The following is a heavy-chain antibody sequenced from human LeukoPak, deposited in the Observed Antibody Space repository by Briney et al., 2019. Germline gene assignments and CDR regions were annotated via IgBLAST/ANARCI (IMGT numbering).Heavy chain of an antibody. CDR3: ARERRDGYNYAVFDY. J-gene: IGHJ4*02. V-gene: IGHV3-33*08. CDR1: GFTFSSYG. CDR2: IWYDGSNK. Sequence: GRSLRLSCAAFGFTFSSYGMHWVRQAPGKGLEWVAVIWYDGSNKYYADSVKGRFTISRDNSKNTLYLQMSSLRAEDTAVYYCARERRDGYNYAVFDYWGQGTLVTVSS. D-gene: IGHD5-24*01.